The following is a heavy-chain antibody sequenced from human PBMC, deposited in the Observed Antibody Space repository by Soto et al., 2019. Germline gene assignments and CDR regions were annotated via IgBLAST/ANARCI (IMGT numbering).Heavy chain of an antibody. Sequence: IMVRQASGKGLEWVGKIDHSGSTKYNPSLESRVSMPLDTSKKEVSLNLKSVTAADTAVYYCARAYDYRDPRDALDTWGPGTMVTVSS. D-gene: IGHD4-17*01. V-gene: IGHV4-34*01. CDR3: ARAYDYRDPRDALDT. CDR2: IDHSGST. J-gene: IGHJ3*02.